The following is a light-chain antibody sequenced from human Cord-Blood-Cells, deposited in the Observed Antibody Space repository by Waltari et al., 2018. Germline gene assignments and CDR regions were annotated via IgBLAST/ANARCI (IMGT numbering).Light chain of an antibody. CDR2: EVS. Sequence: QSALTQPPSASGSPGQSVTISCTGTRSDVGGYNYVSWYQQHPGKAPELMIYEVSKRPSGVPDRFSGSKSGNTASLTVSGLQAEDEADYYCSSYAGSNNFVVFGGGTKLTVL. CDR1: RSDVGGYNY. V-gene: IGLV2-8*01. CDR3: SSYAGSNNFVV. J-gene: IGLJ2*01.